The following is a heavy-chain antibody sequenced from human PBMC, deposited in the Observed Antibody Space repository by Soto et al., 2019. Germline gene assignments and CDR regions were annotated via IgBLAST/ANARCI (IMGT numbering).Heavy chain of an antibody. CDR2: ISPAGSSI. Sequence: EGQLVEFGGGLVKPGGSLRLSCAASGFSFSIYSYNWVRQAPGKGLEWLSYISPAGSSIYYADSVKGRFTISRDSARDSVYLQMHILRAEDTAVYYCAKDRGGSGAFDIWGQGTMVTVSS. D-gene: IGHD3-10*01. J-gene: IGHJ3*02. CDR1: GFSFSIYS. CDR3: AKDRGGSGAFDI. V-gene: IGHV3-48*01.